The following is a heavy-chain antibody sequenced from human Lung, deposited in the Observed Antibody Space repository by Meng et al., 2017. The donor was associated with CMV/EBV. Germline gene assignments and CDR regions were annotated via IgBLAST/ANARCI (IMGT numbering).Heavy chain of an antibody. V-gene: IGHV4-4*02. CDR3: ASFPPPGKQWLVTDY. Sequence: GPGLVQPSGPLSLTCAVSGGPISSSNWWSWVRQPPGKGLEWIGEIYHSGSTNYNPSLKSRVTISVDKSKNQFSLKLSSVTAADTAVYYCASFPPPGKQWLVTDYWGQGTLVTVSS. CDR1: GGPISSSNW. J-gene: IGHJ4*02. D-gene: IGHD6-19*01. CDR2: IYHSGST.